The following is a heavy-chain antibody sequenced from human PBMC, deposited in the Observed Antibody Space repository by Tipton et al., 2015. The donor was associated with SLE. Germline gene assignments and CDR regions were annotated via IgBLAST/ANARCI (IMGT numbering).Heavy chain of an antibody. V-gene: IGHV3-23*01. J-gene: IGHJ4*02. CDR1: GFTFSTYA. CDR3: ARWHSSIGTDLTYSSGWYFDY. Sequence: SLRLSCAASGFTFSTYAMSWVRQAPGKGLEWVSGISGSGGSTYYADSVKGRFTSSTDNSKNTVYLQMNSLRAEDTAVYYCARWHSSIGTDLTYSSGWYFDYWGQGTLVTVSS. CDR2: ISGSGGST. D-gene: IGHD6-19*01.